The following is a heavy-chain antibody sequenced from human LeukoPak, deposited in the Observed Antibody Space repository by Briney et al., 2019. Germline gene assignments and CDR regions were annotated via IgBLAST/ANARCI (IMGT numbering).Heavy chain of an antibody. CDR3: ASSPNYLYGGYYMDV. V-gene: IGHV1-8*03. Sequence: ASVKVSCKASGYTFTSYDINWVRQATGQGLEWMGWMNPNSGNTGYAQKFQGRVTITRNTSISTAYMELSSLRSEDTAVYYCASSPNYLYGGYYMDVWGKGTTVTVSS. CDR2: MNPNSGNT. CDR1: GYTFTSYD. D-gene: IGHD4/OR15-4a*01. J-gene: IGHJ6*03.